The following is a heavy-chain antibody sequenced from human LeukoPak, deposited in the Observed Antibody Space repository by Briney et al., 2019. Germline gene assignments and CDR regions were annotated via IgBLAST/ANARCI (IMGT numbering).Heavy chain of an antibody. D-gene: IGHD6-19*01. V-gene: IGHV6-1*01. CDR1: GDIVSSDNAV. Sequence: KLSQTLSLTCAISGDIVSSDNAVWHWIRQSPSRGLEWLGRTYYRSKWFNDYAAIVKSRITINPDTSRNQFSLQLNSVTPEDTAIYFCARGGSGWAFDCWGQGTLVTVSS. J-gene: IGHJ4*02. CDR2: TYYRSKWFN. CDR3: ARGGSGWAFDC.